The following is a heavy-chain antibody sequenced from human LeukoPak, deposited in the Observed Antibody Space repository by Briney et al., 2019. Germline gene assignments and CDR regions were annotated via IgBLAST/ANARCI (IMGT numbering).Heavy chain of an antibody. D-gene: IGHD3-22*01. CDR3: ARGDDSGYYDYFDY. Sequence: PWGSLRLSCAASGFTFSSYAMSWVRQAPGKGLEWVSAISGSGGNTYYAASVKGRFTISRDFSKNTVFLHMNSLRAEDTAMYYCARGDDSGYYDYFDYWGQGALVTVSS. CDR1: GFTFSSYA. CDR2: ISGSGGNT. J-gene: IGHJ4*02. V-gene: IGHV3-23*01.